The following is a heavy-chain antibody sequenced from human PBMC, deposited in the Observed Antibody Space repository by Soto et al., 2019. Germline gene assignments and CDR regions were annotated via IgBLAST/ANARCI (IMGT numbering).Heavy chain of an antibody. J-gene: IGHJ6*02. CDR2: INPNSGGT. Sequence: QVQLVQSGAEVKKPGASVKVSCKASGYTFTGYYMHWVRQAPGQGLVWMGWINPNSGGTNYAHKFQGWVTMTRDTSISTAYMELSRLRSDDTAVYYCARERAFWSGYYYSPDYHGMDVWGQGTTVTVSS. CDR1: GYTFTGYY. V-gene: IGHV1-2*04. D-gene: IGHD3-3*01. CDR3: ARERAFWSGYYYSPDYHGMDV.